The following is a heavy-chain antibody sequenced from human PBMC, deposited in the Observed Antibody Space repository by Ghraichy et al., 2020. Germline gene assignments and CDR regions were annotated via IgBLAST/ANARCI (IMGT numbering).Heavy chain of an antibody. Sequence: GGSLRLTCAASGFTFSGSAMHWVRQASGKGLEWVGRIRSKANSYATAYAASVKGRFTISRDDSKNTAYLQMNSLKTEDTAVYYCTRPPPDRPPAYSGSYFHYYYGMDVWGQGTTVTVSS. V-gene: IGHV3-73*01. J-gene: IGHJ6*02. D-gene: IGHD1-26*01. CDR1: GFTFSGSA. CDR2: IRSKANSYAT. CDR3: TRPPPDRPPAYSGSYFHYYYGMDV.